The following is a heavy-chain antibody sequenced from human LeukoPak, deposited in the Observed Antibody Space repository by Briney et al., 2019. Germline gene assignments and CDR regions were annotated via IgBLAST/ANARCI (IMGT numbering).Heavy chain of an antibody. V-gene: IGHV3-7*01. CDR2: IKQDGSEK. D-gene: IGHD5-18*01. Sequence: AGGSLRLSCAASGFTFSSYWMSWVRQAPGKGLEWVANIKQDGSEKYYVDSVKGRFTISRDNAKNSLYLQMNSLRAEDTAVYYCARDNRGYPYYFDYWGQGTLVTVSS. J-gene: IGHJ4*02. CDR3: ARDNRGYPYYFDY. CDR1: GFTFSSYW.